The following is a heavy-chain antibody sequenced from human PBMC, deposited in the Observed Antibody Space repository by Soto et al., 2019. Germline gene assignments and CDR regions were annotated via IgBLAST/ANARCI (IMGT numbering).Heavy chain of an antibody. V-gene: IGHV1-18*01. Sequence: QVQLVQSGAEVKKPGASVKVSCKASGYTFTSYGISWVRQAPGQGLEWMGWISAYNGNTNYAQKPQGRVTMTTDTSTSTAYMELRSMRYDDTAVYYCARDFLYQKQWLETEGYWGQGTLVTVSS. D-gene: IGHD6-19*01. CDR2: ISAYNGNT. CDR1: GYTFTSYG. J-gene: IGHJ4*02. CDR3: ARDFLYQKQWLETEGY.